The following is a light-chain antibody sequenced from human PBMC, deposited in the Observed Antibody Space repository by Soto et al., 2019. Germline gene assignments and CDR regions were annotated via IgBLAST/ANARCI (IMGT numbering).Light chain of an antibody. CDR3: QQYDIPMYT. CDR2: KAS. CDR1: QSISSW. V-gene: IGKV1-5*03. J-gene: IGKJ2*01. Sequence: DIQMTQSPSTLSASVGDRVTITCRASQSISSWLAWYQQKPGKAPKLLIYKASTLDSGVPSRFSGSGSGTEFTLSISSLQPDDFATYYCQQYDIPMYTFGQGTKLEIK.